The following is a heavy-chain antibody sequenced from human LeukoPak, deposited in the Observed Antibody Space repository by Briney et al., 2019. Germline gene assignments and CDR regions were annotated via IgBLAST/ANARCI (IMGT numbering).Heavy chain of an antibody. CDR3: ARGREWEPKVFDY. J-gene: IGHJ4*02. CDR2: IYYSGST. V-gene: IGHV4-59*01. D-gene: IGHD1-26*01. Sequence: QTSETLSLTCTVSGGSTSGYYWSWIRQPPGKGLEWIGYIYYSGSTNYNPSLKSRVTISVDTSKNQFSLKLSSVTAADTAVYYCARGREWEPKVFDYWGQGTLVTVSS. CDR1: GGSTSGYY.